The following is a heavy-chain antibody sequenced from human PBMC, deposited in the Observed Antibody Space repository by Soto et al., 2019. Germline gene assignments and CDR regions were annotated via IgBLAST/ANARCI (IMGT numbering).Heavy chain of an antibody. CDR1: GGSISSSSYY. D-gene: IGHD2-2*03. J-gene: IGHJ5*02. V-gene: IGHV4-39*01. Sequence: SETLSLTCTVSGGSISSSSYYWGWIRQPPGKGLEWIGSIYYSGSTYYNPSLKSRVTISVDTSKNQFSLKLSSVTAADTAVYYCARVDGYCSSTSCQNWFDPWGQGTLVTVSS. CDR3: ARVDGYCSSTSCQNWFDP. CDR2: IYYSGST.